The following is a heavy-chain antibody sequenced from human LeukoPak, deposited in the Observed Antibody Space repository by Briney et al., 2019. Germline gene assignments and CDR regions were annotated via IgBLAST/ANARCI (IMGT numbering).Heavy chain of an antibody. Sequence: SVKVSCKASGGTLSSYAITWVRQAPGQGLEWMGGIIPIFGPANYAQKFQGRVTITADESTSTAYMELSSLRSEDTAVYYCARAVAYYYDSSGLDAFDIWGQGTMVTVSS. CDR1: GGTLSSYA. D-gene: IGHD3-22*01. V-gene: IGHV1-69*01. J-gene: IGHJ3*02. CDR2: IIPIFGPA. CDR3: ARAVAYYYDSSGLDAFDI.